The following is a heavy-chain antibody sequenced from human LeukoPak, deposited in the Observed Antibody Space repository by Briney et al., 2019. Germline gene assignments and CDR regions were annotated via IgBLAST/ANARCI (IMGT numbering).Heavy chain of an antibody. J-gene: IGHJ6*03. CDR3: AKDIGYRLYFYYMDV. CDR2: IGDSGSST. V-gene: IGHV3-23*01. Sequence: GGSLRLSCAASRFTLSTYAMNWVRQAPGKGLEWVSAIGDSGSSTSYADSVKGRFTISRDISKNTLYLQMNSLRAEDTAVYYCAKDIGYRLYFYYMDVWGKGTTVTVPS. CDR1: RFTLSTYA. D-gene: IGHD5-24*01.